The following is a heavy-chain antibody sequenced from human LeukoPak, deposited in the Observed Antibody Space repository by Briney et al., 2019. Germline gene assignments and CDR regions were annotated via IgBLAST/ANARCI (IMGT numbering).Heavy chain of an antibody. D-gene: IGHD2-15*01. CDR3: ARGTKKIVVVVAANRPFDP. CDR1: GYTFTGYY. V-gene: IGHV1-2*06. J-gene: IGHJ5*02. CDR2: INPNSGGT. Sequence: ASVKVSCKASGYTFTGYYTHWVRQAPGQGLEWMGRINPNSGGTNYAQKFQGRVTMTRDTSISTAYMELSRLRSDDTAVYYCARGTKKIVVVVAANRPFDPWGQGTLVTVSS.